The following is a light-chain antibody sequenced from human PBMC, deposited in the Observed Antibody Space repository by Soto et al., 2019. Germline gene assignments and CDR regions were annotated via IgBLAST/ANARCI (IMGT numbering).Light chain of an antibody. Sequence: DTQLTQSPSFLSASVGDRVTITCRASEGISSYLAWYQQKPGKGPKLLVYLAATLQSGVPSRFSGSGSGKEFTLTISSLQPEDFATYYCQQLNSYPLTFGGGTRWIS. CDR2: LAA. CDR3: QQLNSYPLT. J-gene: IGKJ4*01. CDR1: EGISSY. V-gene: IGKV1-9*01.